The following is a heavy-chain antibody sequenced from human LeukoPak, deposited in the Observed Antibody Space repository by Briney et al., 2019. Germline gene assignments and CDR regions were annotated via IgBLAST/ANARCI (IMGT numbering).Heavy chain of an antibody. D-gene: IGHD1-26*01. V-gene: IGHV4-31*03. CDR3: ARQCGTVGALSYFDY. J-gene: IGHJ4*02. CDR2: IYYSGST. Sequence: SETLSLTCTVSGGSISSGHYYWNCIRQHPGKGLECIGYIYYSGSTNYNPSHKSRVTISVDTSKNQFSLILSSVTAADTAVYYCARQCGTVGALSYFDYWRQGTLVTVSS. CDR1: GGSISSGHYY.